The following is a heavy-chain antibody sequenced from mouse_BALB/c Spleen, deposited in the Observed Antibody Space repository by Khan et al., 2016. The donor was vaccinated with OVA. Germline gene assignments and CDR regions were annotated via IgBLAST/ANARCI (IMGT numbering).Heavy chain of an antibody. D-gene: IGHD2-4*01. V-gene: IGHV2-6-1*01. Sequence: QVQLKESGPGLVAPSQSPSITCTISGFSLTSYCVHWVRQPPGKGLEWLVVIWSDGSTTYNSPLKSRLSISKDNSKSQAFLKMNSLQTDDTAMYDCARHNTMTLDAMDYWGQGTSVTVSA. J-gene: IGHJ4*01. CDR3: ARHNTMTLDAMDY. CDR1: GFSLTSYC. CDR2: IWSDGST.